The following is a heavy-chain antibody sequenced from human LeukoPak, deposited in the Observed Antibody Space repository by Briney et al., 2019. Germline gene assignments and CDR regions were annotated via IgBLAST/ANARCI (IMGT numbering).Heavy chain of an antibody. D-gene: IGHD2-2*01. CDR3: AKGRVCSSTSCYRSYYYYMDV. V-gene: IGHV3-23*01. CDR1: GFTFSSYA. CDR2: ISGSGGST. J-gene: IGHJ6*03. Sequence: GGSLRLSCAASGFTFSSYAMSWVRQAPGKGLEWVSAISGSGGSTYYADSVKGRFTISRDNSKNTLYLQMNSLRAEDTAVYYCAKGRVCSSTSCYRSYYYYMDVWGKGTTVTVSS.